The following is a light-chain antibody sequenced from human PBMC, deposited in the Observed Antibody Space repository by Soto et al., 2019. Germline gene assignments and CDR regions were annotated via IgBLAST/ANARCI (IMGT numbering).Light chain of an antibody. CDR3: QQYDSFSKT. CDR1: QSIRSW. CDR2: DAS. V-gene: IGKV1-5*01. Sequence: DIQMTQSPSTLSASVGDRVTITCRASQSIRSWLAWYQQKPGKAPQLLIYDASNLESGVRSRVSGSGSGTEFTLTISSLQPDDFATYYCQQYDSFSKTFGRGTKVEVK. J-gene: IGKJ1*01.